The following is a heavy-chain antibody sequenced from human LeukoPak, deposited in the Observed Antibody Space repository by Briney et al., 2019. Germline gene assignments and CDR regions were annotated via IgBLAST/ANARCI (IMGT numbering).Heavy chain of an antibody. CDR1: GVTFSSYS. V-gene: IGHV3-21*01. Sequence: GGSLRLSSAASGVTFSSYSMNWVRQAPGTGLEWVSSISSSSSYIYYADSVKGRFTISRDNAKNSLYLQMNSLRAEDTAVYYCARYPGIAAAGGFDYWGQGTLVTVSS. D-gene: IGHD6-13*01. CDR2: ISSSSSYI. CDR3: ARYPGIAAAGGFDY. J-gene: IGHJ4*02.